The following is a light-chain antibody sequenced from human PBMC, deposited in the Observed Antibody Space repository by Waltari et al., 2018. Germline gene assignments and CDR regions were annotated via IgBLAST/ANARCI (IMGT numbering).Light chain of an antibody. J-gene: IGLJ3*02. Sequence: QSVLTQPPSASGTPGQRVTIACYGRTSNIGRNYVYWYQQSPGTAPKLLVYRNNERPSGVPDRISGSKSGTSASLAISGLRSEDEADYYCATWDGSLTAWVFGGGTKVTVL. CDR1: TSNIGRNY. V-gene: IGLV1-47*01. CDR3: ATWDGSLTAWV. CDR2: RNN.